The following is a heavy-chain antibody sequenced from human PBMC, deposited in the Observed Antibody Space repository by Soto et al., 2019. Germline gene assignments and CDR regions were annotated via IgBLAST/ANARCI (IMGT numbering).Heavy chain of an antibody. CDR3: ARASSPGVAAAGTYYYGMDV. V-gene: IGHV4-34*01. D-gene: IGHD6-13*01. CDR1: GGSFSGYY. CDR2: INHSGST. Sequence: SETLSLTCGVYGGSFSGYYWSWIRQPPGKGLEWIGEINHSGSTNYNPSLKSRVTISVDTSKNQFSLKLSSVTAADTAVYYCARASSPGVAAAGTYYYGMDVWGQGTTVTVSS. J-gene: IGHJ6*02.